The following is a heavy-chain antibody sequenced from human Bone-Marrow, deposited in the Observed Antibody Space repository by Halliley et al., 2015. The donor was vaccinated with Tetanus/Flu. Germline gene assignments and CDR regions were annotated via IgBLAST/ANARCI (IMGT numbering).Heavy chain of an antibody. Sequence: VWVSCISGDGSDTDYADSVKGRFTISRDNDRNTLYLQMNSLRAEDTGIYYCARTTYYFDTWGQGALVTVSS. D-gene: IGHD1-1*01. CDR2: ISGDGSDT. CDR3: ARTTYYFDT. V-gene: IGHV3-74*01. J-gene: IGHJ4*02.